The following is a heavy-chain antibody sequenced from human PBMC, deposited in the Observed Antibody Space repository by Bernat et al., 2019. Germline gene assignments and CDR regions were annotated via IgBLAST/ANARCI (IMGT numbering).Heavy chain of an antibody. CDR3: AKTRGPYDSSGYYYGGGFDY. V-gene: IGHV3-30*18. CDR1: GFTFSSYG. Sequence: VQLLESGGGLVQPGGSLRLSCAASGFTFSSYGMHWVRQAPGKGLEWVAVISYDGSNKYYADSVKGRFTISRDNSKNTLYLQMNSLRAEDTAVYYCAKTRGPYDSSGYYYGGGFDYWGQGTLVTVSS. J-gene: IGHJ4*02. D-gene: IGHD3-22*01. CDR2: ISYDGSNK.